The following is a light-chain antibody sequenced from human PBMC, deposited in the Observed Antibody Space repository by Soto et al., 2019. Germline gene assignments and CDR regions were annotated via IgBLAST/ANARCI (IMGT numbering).Light chain of an antibody. J-gene: IGKJ5*01. CDR1: QSVKSN. CDR2: DAA. V-gene: IGKV3-15*01. Sequence: EIVLTQSPGTLSLSPGERATLSCRASQSVKSNLAWYQQRPGQAPRLLIYDAATRATGVPARFSGSGSGTEFTLTISSLQSEDFAVYYCQQYNNWPPITFGQGTR. CDR3: QQYNNWPPIT.